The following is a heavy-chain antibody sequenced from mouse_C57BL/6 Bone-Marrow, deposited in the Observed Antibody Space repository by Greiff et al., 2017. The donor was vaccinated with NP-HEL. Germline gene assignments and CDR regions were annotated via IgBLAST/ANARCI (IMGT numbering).Heavy chain of an antibody. CDR1: GFSFTSYG. CDR3: AKNYDGYPAWFAY. J-gene: IGHJ3*01. V-gene: IGHV2-5*01. D-gene: IGHD2-3*01. CDR2: IWRGRST. Sequence: VQLQQSGPGLVQPSQSLSITCTVSGFSFTSYGVHWVRQSPGKGLEWLGVIWRGRSTDYNAAFMSRLSITKDNSKSQVFFKMNSLQADDTAIYYCAKNYDGYPAWFAYWGQGTLVTVSA.